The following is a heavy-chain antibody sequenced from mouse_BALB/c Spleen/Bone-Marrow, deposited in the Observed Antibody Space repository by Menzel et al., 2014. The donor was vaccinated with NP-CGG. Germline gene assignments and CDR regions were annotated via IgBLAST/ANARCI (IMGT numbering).Heavy chain of an antibody. CDR2: IDPANXNT. CDR3: XXXXXXXXXDXXDY. CDR1: GFNVKDTY. Sequence: EVKLMESGAELVKPGASVKLSCTASGFNVKDTYMQWVKQRPEQGXEWIGRIDPANXNTQYDPTFQGKATLTTETSSNTAYLQLXSLTSEDTAVYYXXXXXXXXXXDXXDYXGXGTSVTVSS. V-gene: IGHV14-3*02. J-gene: IGHJ4*01.